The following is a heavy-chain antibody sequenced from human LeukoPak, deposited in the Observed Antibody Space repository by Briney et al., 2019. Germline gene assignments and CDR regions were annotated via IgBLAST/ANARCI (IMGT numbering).Heavy chain of an antibody. CDR2: IETDGKSA. V-gene: IGHV3-74*01. CDR3: ARDYQGLHY. CDR1: GLTLSSYR. J-gene: IGHJ4*02. D-gene: IGHD3-16*02. Sequence: GGSLRLSCAVSGLTLSSYRMHWDRQAPGMGLVWVSAIETDGKSATYADSVKGRFTISRDNAKNTLYLQMNSLRAEDTAVYFCARDYQGLHYWGQGTLVTVSS.